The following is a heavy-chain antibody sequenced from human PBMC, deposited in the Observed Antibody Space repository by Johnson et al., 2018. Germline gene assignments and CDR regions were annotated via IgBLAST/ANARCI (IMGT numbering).Heavy chain of an antibody. D-gene: IGHD1-1*01. CDR2: IRPDGSKN. CDR1: GFTFSNYG. Sequence: QEQLVESGGGVVQPGGSLRLACVASGFTFSNYGMHWVRQAPGKGLEWVAIIRPDGSKNYYGDSVQGRFTISRDNSRNSLYLQMDSLRTEDTAVDYCARGADTTARDWYYDLWGRGTLVTVSS. CDR3: ARGADTTARDWYYDL. V-gene: IGHV3-30*02. J-gene: IGHJ2*01.